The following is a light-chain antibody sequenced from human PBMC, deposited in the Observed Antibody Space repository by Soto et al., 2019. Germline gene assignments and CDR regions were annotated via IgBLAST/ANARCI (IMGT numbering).Light chain of an antibody. CDR1: SSDVGAYNF. CDR3: SAYTVSRTYV. J-gene: IGLJ1*01. Sequence: QSVLTQPASVSGSPGQSITISCTGTSSDVGAYNFVSWHQQHPGKAPKLMIYNVYDRPSGTSYRFSGSKSGNTASLTISGLQGEDEADYYCSAYTVSRTYVFXTGTKGTVL. CDR2: NVY. V-gene: IGLV2-14*03.